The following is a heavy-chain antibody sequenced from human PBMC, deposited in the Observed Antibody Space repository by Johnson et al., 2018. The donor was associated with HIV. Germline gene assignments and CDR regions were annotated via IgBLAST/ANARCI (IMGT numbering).Heavy chain of an antibody. CDR2: IKEDGSEK. CDR3: AKTEDAFDI. V-gene: IGHV3-7*01. Sequence: VQLVESGGGLVQPGGSLRLSCAASGFTFSTYWMSWVRQAPGKGLEWVANIKEDGSEKYSVDSVKGRFTISRDNSKNTLYLQMNSLRAEDTAVYYCAKTEDAFDIWGQGTMVTVSS. J-gene: IGHJ3*02. CDR1: GFTFSTYW.